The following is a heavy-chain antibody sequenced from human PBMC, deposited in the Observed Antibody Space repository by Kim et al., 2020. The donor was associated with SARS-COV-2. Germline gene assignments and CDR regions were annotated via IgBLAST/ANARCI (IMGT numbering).Heavy chain of an antibody. D-gene: IGHD3-22*01. Sequence: SETLSLTCTVSGGSISSYYWSWIRQPPGKGLEWIGYIYYSGSTNYNPSLKSRVTISVDTTKNQFSLKLSSVTAADTAVYYCARSPARRLSITMIVVVTPDAFDIWGQGTMVTVAS. V-gene: IGHV4-59*08. CDR2: IYYSGST. CDR3: ARSPARRLSITMIVVVTPDAFDI. CDR1: GGSISSYY. J-gene: IGHJ3*02.